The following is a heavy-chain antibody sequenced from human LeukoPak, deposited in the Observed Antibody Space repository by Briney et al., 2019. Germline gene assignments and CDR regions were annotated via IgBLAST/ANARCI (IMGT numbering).Heavy chain of an antibody. CDR1: GGTFISYA. D-gene: IGHD5-18*01. Sequence: SVTVSCKASGGTFISYAISWVRQAPGQGLEWMGRIIPILGIANYAQKFQGRVTITADKSTSTAYMELSSLRSEDTAVYYCARGGTAMPKGYWGQGTLVTVSS. J-gene: IGHJ4*02. CDR3: ARGGTAMPKGY. CDR2: IIPILGIA. V-gene: IGHV1-69*04.